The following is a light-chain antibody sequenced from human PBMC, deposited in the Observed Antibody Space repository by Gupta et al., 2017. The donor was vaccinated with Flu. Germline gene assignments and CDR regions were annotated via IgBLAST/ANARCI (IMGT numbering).Light chain of an antibody. CDR1: NIDSKS. V-gene: IGLV3-21*03. Sequence: SYVLTQPPSVSVAPGKTARITCEGNNIDSKSVHWYQQRPGQAHVLGVYVDSDRPSAIPERFAGGTACTAVTPTVTVVEAGDDPDHHGQEEDTTSGQFVRFGGGTKLTVL. J-gene: IGLJ3*02. CDR3: QEEDTTSGQFVR. CDR2: VDS.